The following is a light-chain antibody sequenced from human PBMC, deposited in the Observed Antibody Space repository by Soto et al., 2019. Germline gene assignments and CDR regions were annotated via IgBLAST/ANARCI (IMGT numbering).Light chain of an antibody. Sequence: DNMLSQSAGTLSLSQEERATLSCRASESLNSSYLAWYQQKPGQAPRLLIYDASSRASGIPDRFSGSGSGTDFTLTISRLEPEDSAVYDCQQYGSSPPITFGQGGRL. CDR1: ESLNSSY. CDR2: DAS. J-gene: IGKJ5*01. V-gene: IGKV3-20*01. CDR3: QQYGSSPPIT.